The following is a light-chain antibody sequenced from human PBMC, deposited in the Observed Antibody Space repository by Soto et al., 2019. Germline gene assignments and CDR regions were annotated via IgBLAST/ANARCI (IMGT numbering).Light chain of an antibody. CDR1: QSLSSSY. J-gene: IGKJ4*01. V-gene: IGKV3D-20*01. CDR3: QQYGSSPHT. CDR2: DAS. Sequence: EIVLTQSPATLSLSPGERATLSCGASQSLSSSYLAWYQQKPGLAPRLLIYDASSRATGIPDRFSGSGSGTDFTLTISRLEPEDFAVYYCQQYGSSPHTFGGGTKVDIK.